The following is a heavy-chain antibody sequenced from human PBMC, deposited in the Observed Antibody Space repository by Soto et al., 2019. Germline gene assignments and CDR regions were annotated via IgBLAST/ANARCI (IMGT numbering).Heavy chain of an antibody. CDR1: GGSISSGTYS. J-gene: IGHJ4*02. V-gene: IGHV4-39*01. CDR2: SYFTGNT. Sequence: QLQLQESGPGLVKPSETLSPTCTVSGGSISSGTYSWGWIRQPPGKGLEWIGNSYFTGNTHYNPSHXXXVXXCGDPAQNQFSLSLSSGTAADTAVYYCARHRTGYSSSWLDYWGQGTLVTVSS. D-gene: IGHD6-13*01. CDR3: ARHRTGYSSSWLDY.